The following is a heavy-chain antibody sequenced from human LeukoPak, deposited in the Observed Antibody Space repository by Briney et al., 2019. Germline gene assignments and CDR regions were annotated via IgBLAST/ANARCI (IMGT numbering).Heavy chain of an antibody. V-gene: IGHV3-30*03. D-gene: IGHD3-22*01. CDR1: GFTFSSYG. Sequence: GGSLRLSCAASGFTFSSYGMHWVRQAPGKGLEWLAVISYDGSNKYNADSVKGRFTISRDNSKNTLFLQMNSLSADDTAVYYCARDGLMVSYYYDSSGYYYFDYWGQGTLVTVSS. CDR3: ARDGLMVSYYYDSSGYYYFDY. CDR2: ISYDGSNK. J-gene: IGHJ4*02.